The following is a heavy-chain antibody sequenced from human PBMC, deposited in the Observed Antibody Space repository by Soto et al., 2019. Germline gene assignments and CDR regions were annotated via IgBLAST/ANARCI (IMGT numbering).Heavy chain of an antibody. D-gene: IGHD3-22*01. CDR3: AREEGYYDSSGYFKY. CDR2: INPSGGST. Sequence: SVKVSCKASGYTFTSYDMHWVRQAPGQGLEWMGIINPSGGSTSYAQKFQGRVTMTRDTSTSTVYMELSSLRSEDTAVYYCAREEGYYDSSGYFKYWGQGTLVTVSS. V-gene: IGHV1-46*01. CDR1: GYTFTSYD. J-gene: IGHJ4*02.